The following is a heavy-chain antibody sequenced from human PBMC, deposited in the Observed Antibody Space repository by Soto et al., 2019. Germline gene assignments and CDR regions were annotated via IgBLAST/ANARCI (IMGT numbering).Heavy chain of an antibody. V-gene: IGHV4-59*08. D-gene: IGHD1-26*01. Sequence: SETLSLTCTVSGGSISSYYWSWIRQPPGKKMECFGYIYYSGSTNYNPSLKSRVTISVDTSKNQFSLKLSSVTAADTAVYYCARSQAGASVGYYYYMDVWGKGTTVTVSS. CDR3: ARSQAGASVGYYYYMDV. J-gene: IGHJ6*03. CDR2: IYYSGST. CDR1: GGSISSYY.